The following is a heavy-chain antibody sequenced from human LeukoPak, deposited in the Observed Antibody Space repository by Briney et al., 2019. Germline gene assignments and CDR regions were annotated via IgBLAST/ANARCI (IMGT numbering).Heavy chain of an antibody. CDR1: GFTVSSNY. V-gene: IGHV3-23*01. Sequence: GGSLRLSCAASGFTVSSNYMSWVRQAPGKGLEWVSVISGSGGSTHYADSVKGRFTISRDNSKNTLHLQMNSLRAEDTAVYYCAKEGCTFTTCYINCWGQGTLVTVSS. D-gene: IGHD2-2*02. J-gene: IGHJ4*02. CDR3: AKEGCTFTTCYINC. CDR2: ISGSGGST.